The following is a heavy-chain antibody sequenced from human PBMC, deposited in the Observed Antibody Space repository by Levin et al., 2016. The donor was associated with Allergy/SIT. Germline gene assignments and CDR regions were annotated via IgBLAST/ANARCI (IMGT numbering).Heavy chain of an antibody. CDR2: IYYSGST. D-gene: IGHD2-2*01. CDR3: ARSGGYASPLGY. J-gene: IGHJ4*02. V-gene: IGHV4-39*07. CDR1: GGSISSSSYY. Sequence: SETLSLTCTVSGGSISSSSYYVGLDPPRPQGKGLEWIGSIYYSGSTYYNPSLKSRVTISVDTSKNQFSLKLSSVTAADTAVYYCARSGGYASPLGYWGQGILVTVSS.